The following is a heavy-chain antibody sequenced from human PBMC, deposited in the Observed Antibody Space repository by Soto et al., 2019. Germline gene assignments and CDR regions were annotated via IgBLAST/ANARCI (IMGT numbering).Heavy chain of an antibody. CDR2: IFSNDEK. CDR1: GFSLSNARMG. D-gene: IGHD6-6*01. Sequence: ESGPTLVNPTETLTLSWTVSGFSLSNARMGVSWIRQPPGKALEWLAHIFSNDEKSYSTSLKSRLTISKDTSKSQVVLTMTNMDPVDTATYYCARSMLRGELVLVDYYYGMDVWGQGTTVTVSS. V-gene: IGHV2-26*01. J-gene: IGHJ6*02. CDR3: ARSMLRGELVLVDYYYGMDV.